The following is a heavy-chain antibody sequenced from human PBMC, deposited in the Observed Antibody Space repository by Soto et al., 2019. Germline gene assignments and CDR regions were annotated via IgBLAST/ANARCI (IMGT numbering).Heavy chain of an antibody. D-gene: IGHD6-19*01. CDR1: GYIFTGYY. V-gene: IGHV1-2*02. CDR3: ARDSGSGWHSDS. CDR2: INPISGGT. Sequence: ASVKVSCKASGYIFTGYYMHWVRQAPGQGLEWMGWINPISGGTKYTQKFQGRVTMTRDTSINTAYMELSGLTSDDTAVFYCARDSGSGWHSDSWGQGTLVTVSS. J-gene: IGHJ4*02.